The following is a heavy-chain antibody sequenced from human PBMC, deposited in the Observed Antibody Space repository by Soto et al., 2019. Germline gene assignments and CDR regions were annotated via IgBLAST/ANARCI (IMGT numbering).Heavy chain of an antibody. Sequence: SVKLSCKASGGTFSSYAISWVRQAPGQGLEWMGGIIPIFGTANYAQKFQGRVTITADESTSTAYMELSSLRSEDTAVYYCARRYCSSTSCRHNWFDPCGQRTLV. D-gene: IGHD2-2*01. CDR3: ARRYCSSTSCRHNWFDP. CDR2: IIPIFGTA. CDR1: GGTFSSYA. V-gene: IGHV1-69*13. J-gene: IGHJ5*02.